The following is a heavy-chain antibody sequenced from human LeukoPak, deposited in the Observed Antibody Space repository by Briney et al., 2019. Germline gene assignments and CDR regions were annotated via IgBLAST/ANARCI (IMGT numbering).Heavy chain of an antibody. CDR2: INPDGSGT. V-gene: IGHV3-74*01. Sequence: GETLRLSCAASGFTFSTYWMHWVRQAPGKGLVWISQINPDGSGTYSADSVKGRFTISRDNAENTLYLQMNSLRAEDTAVYYCARGRDDALDYWGQGTLVTVSS. CDR3: ARGRDDALDY. CDR1: GFTFSTYW. J-gene: IGHJ4*02. D-gene: IGHD1-1*01.